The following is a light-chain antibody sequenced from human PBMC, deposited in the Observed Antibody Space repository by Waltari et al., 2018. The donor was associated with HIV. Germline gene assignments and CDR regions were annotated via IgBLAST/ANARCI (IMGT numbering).Light chain of an antibody. Sequence: QSAFTQPASVSGSPGQSITLSCTGTSSDVGDLNFVSLYQQHPGKAPKLMIYDVSHRSSGIPDRFSGSKSDNTASLTISGLQAEDEADYYCTSYASITSWVFGGGTKVTVL. CDR2: DVS. V-gene: IGLV2-14*03. CDR3: TSYASITSWV. CDR1: SSDVGDLNF. J-gene: IGLJ3*02.